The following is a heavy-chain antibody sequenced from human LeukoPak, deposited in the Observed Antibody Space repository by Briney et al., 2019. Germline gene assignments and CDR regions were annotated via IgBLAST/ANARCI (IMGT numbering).Heavy chain of an antibody. CDR2: IYYSGST. Sequence: PSETLSLTCTVSGGSISSYYWSWIRQPPVKGLEWIGYIYYSGSTNYNPSLKSRVTISVDTSKNQFSLKLSSVTAADTAVYYCARLGDDFWSGRGSFDPWGQGTLVTVSS. CDR3: ARLGDDFWSGRGSFDP. D-gene: IGHD3-3*01. J-gene: IGHJ5*02. CDR1: GGSISSYY. V-gene: IGHV4-59*01.